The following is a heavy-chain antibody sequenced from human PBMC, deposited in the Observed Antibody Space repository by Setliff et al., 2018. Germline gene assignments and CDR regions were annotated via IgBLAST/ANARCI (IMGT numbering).Heavy chain of an antibody. J-gene: IGHJ3*02. D-gene: IGHD6-19*01. Sequence: PGESLKISCKGSGYSFTSYWIGWVRQMPGKGLEWMGIIYPGDSDTRYSPSFQGQVTISAXXSISTAYXXXXXLKASDTAMYYCARQAVAGNDAFDIWGQGTMVTVSS. CDR3: ARQAVAGNDAFDI. CDR2: IYPGDSDT. CDR1: GYSFTSYW. V-gene: IGHV5-51*01.